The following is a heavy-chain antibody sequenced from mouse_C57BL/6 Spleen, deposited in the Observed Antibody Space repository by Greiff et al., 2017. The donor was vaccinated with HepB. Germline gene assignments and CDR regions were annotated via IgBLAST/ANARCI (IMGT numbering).Heavy chain of an antibody. V-gene: IGHV1-64*01. J-gene: IGHJ2*01. D-gene: IGHD1-1*01. CDR2: IHPNSGST. CDR1: GYTFTSYW. CDR3: ARKGTTVVDY. Sequence: VQLQQSGAELVKPGASVKLSCKASGYTFTSYWMHWVKKRPGQGLEWIGMIHPNSGSTNYNEKFKSKATLTVDTSSSTAYMQLSSLTSEDSAVYYCARKGTTVVDYWGQGTTLTVSS.